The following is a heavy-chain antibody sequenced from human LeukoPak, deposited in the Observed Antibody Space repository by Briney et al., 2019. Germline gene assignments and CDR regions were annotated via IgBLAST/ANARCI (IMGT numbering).Heavy chain of an antibody. D-gene: IGHD6-13*01. V-gene: IGHV4-39*07. CDR1: GDSISGSDYY. CDR2: ISYSGST. CDR3: ARVKSGSWYWFDP. Sequence: SETLSLTCTVSGDSISGSDYYWGWIRQPPGKGLEWIGTISYSGSTYYNPSLKSRVTISVDTSKNQFSLKLSSVTAADTALYYCARVKSGSWYWFDPWGQGTLATVSS. J-gene: IGHJ5*02.